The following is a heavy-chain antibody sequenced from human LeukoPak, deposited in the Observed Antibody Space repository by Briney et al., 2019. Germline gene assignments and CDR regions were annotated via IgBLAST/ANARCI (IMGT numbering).Heavy chain of an antibody. Sequence: PSETLSLTCTVSGGSISTFHWTWIRQPPGKGLEWIGYIFYSGSTNYSGSTNYNPSLKSRVTISVDTSKKQFSLKLTSVTAADTAVYFCARHSAYSSGWFHYWGQGTLVTVSS. D-gene: IGHD6-19*01. CDR1: GGSISTFH. J-gene: IGHJ4*02. CDR2: IFYSGSTNYSGST. V-gene: IGHV4-59*08. CDR3: ARHSAYSSGWFHY.